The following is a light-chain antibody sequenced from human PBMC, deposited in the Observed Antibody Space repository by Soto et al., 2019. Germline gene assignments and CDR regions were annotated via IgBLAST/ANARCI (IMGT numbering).Light chain of an antibody. J-gene: IGLJ1*01. Sequence: QSALTQPPSASGTPGQRVTISCSGGSSNIRTNAVNWYQQLPGTAPKLLIYNNNQRPSGVPVRFSGSKSGTSASLAISGLQSEDEADYYCAAWDDSLNGYVFGTGTKVTVL. CDR1: SSNIRTNA. V-gene: IGLV1-44*01. CDR2: NNN. CDR3: AAWDDSLNGYV.